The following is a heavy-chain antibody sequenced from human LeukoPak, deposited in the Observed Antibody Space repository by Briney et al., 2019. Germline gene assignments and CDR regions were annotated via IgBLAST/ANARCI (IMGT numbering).Heavy chain of an antibody. CDR1: GGTXXSYX. Sequence: SVKVSCKASGGTXXSYXISXVRXXPVQGXEWMGRIIPIFGTANYAQKFQGRVTITADESTSTAYMELSSLRSEDTAVYYCARVSSSGSYWDYFDYWGQGTLVTVSS. CDR2: IIPIFGTA. CDR3: ARVSSSGSYWDYFDY. V-gene: IGHV1-69*15. D-gene: IGHD6-19*01. J-gene: IGHJ4*02.